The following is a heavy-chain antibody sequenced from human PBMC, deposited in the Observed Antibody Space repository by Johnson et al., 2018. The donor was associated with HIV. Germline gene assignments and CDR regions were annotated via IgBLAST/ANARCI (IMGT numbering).Heavy chain of an antibody. CDR3: ARASDAFDI. V-gene: IGHV3-30-3*01. J-gene: IGHJ3*02. CDR2: ISHDGSNK. CDR1: GFTFSYYA. Sequence: QVQLVESGGGVVQPGRSLRLSCAASGFTFSYYAIFWVRQAPGKGLEWVAVISHDGSNKYYADSVKGRFTISRDNSKNTLYLQMNSLRPEDTAVYYCARASDAFDIWGQGTMVTVSS.